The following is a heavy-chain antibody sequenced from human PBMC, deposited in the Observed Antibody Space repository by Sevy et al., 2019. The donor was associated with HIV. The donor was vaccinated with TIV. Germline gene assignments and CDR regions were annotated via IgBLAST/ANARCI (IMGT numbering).Heavy chain of an antibody. J-gene: IGHJ4*02. D-gene: IGHD5-18*01. Sequence: GGSLRLSCAASGFTFTNTWMSWVRHAPGKGLEWVGRIKSKTDGGTGDYAAPGKGRFSISRDDSKNTLYLQMNSLKTEDTAVYYCTTGDPYNRYGYMRPYFFDYWGQGTLVTVSS. CDR2: IKSKTDGGTG. CDR1: GFTFTNTW. CDR3: TTGDPYNRYGYMRPYFFDY. V-gene: IGHV3-15*01.